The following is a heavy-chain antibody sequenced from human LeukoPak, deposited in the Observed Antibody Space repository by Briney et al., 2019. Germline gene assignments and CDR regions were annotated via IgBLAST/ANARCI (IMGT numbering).Heavy chain of an antibody. Sequence: GGSLRLSCAASGFTFSSYGMHWVRQAPGKGLEWEAVISYDGNSKYYADSVKGRFTISRDNSKNTLYLQMNSLRAEDTAVYYCAKGGGYSYGTAFCDIWGQGTMVTVSS. CDR2: ISYDGNSK. D-gene: IGHD5-18*01. CDR3: AKGGGYSYGTAFCDI. J-gene: IGHJ3*02. V-gene: IGHV3-30*18. CDR1: GFTFSSYG.